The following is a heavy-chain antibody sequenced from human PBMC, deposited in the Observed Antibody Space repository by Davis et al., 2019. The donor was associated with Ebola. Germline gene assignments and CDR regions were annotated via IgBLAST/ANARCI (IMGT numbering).Heavy chain of an antibody. CDR3: AKEKTLPGVYCSSTSCQPRTYYMDV. Sequence: GESLKISCAASGFTFSSYAMTWVRQAPGKGLEWVSSISSSSSYIYYADSVKGRFTISRDNSKNTLYLQMNSLRAEDTAVYYCAKEKTLPGVYCSSTSCQPRTYYMDVWGKGTTVTVSS. D-gene: IGHD2-2*01. J-gene: IGHJ6*03. V-gene: IGHV3-21*01. CDR2: ISSSSSYI. CDR1: GFTFSSYA.